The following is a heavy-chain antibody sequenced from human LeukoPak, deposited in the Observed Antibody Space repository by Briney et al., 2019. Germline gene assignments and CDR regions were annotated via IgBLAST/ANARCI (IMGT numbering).Heavy chain of an antibody. CDR1: GFTFDDYA. Sequence: GRSLRLSCAASGFTFDDYAMHWVRQAPGKGLEWVSGISWNSGSIGYADSVKGRFTISRDNAKNSLYLQMNSLRAEDTALYYCAKDPYGSGSYRSYFDYWGQGTLVTVSS. CDR3: AKDPYGSGSYRSYFDY. V-gene: IGHV3-9*01. CDR2: ISWNSGSI. D-gene: IGHD3-10*01. J-gene: IGHJ4*02.